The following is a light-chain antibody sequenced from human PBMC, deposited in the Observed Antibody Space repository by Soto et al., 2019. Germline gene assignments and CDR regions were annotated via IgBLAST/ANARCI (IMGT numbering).Light chain of an antibody. J-gene: IGLJ2*01. CDR1: SGSVSASNY. V-gene: IGLV8-61*01. CDR3: VLYMGSGISV. CDR2: STN. Sequence: QAVVTQEPSFSVSPGGTVTLTCGLSSGSVSASNYPSWYQQTPGQAPRTLIYSTNTRSSGVPDRFSGSILGNKAALSITGAQADDESDYYCVLYMGSGISVFDGGTKLTVL.